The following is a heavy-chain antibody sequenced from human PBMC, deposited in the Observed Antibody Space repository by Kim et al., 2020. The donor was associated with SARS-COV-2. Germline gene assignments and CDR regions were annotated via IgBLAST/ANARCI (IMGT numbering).Heavy chain of an antibody. CDR3: AREEGDY. Sequence: NSGGTNYAQKFQGRVTMTRDTSISTAYMELSRLRSDDTAVYYCAREEGDYWGQGTLVTVSS. CDR2: NSGGT. J-gene: IGHJ4*02. V-gene: IGHV1-2*02.